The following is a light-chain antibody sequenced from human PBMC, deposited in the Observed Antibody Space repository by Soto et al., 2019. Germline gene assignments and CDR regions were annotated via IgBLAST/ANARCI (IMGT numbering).Light chain of an antibody. CDR3: QQYGGSAT. Sequence: VLTQSPGTLSLSPGERATLSCRASQSVSSNYLAWYQQKPGQAPRLLIYGASSRATGIPDRFSGSGSGTDFTLTISRLEPEDFAVYYCQQYGGSATFGQGTKV. CDR1: QSVSSNY. V-gene: IGKV3-20*01. CDR2: GAS. J-gene: IGKJ1*01.